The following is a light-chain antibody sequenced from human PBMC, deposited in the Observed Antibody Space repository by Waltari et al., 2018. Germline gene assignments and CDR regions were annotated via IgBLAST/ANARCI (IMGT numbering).Light chain of an antibody. J-gene: IGKJ5*01. CDR1: QKLNYF. Sequence: DIQMTQSPSSLSASVGDRVTISCRASQKLNYFFNWYQQKPWKVPKFLIYAAHPLQDAVPSRFTVSGSGTNVNLTISGLQPEDVATYYCQQSYTSPFTFGQGTRLEIK. CDR2: AAH. V-gene: IGKV1-39*01. CDR3: QQSYTSPFT.